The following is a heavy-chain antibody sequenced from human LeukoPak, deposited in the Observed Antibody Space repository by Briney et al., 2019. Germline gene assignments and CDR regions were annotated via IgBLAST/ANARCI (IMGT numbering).Heavy chain of an antibody. J-gene: IGHJ4*02. CDR2: IKSKGDGETT. CDR3: TTDLGITMIRGVIVY. Sequence: GGSLRLSCAASGFTFTNAWMSWVRQAPGKGLEWVGRIKSKGDGETTDYAAPMKGRFTMSRDDSKATLYLQMNSLKAEDTAVYYCTTDLGITMIRGVIVYWGQGALATVSS. CDR1: GFTFTNAW. V-gene: IGHV3-15*01. D-gene: IGHD3-10*01.